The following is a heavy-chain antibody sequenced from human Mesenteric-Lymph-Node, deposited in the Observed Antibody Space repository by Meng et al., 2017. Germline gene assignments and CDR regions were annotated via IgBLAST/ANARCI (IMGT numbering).Heavy chain of an antibody. Sequence: QGPLQQWGEGLLRPSETLSLTCTVSGGSISSGGYYWSWIRQHPGKGLEWIGEIYHSGSTNYNPSLKSRVTISVDESKNQFSLRLSSVTAADTAVYYCARVGAYCGGDCYHPRWGQGTLVTVSS. D-gene: IGHD2-21*02. CDR2: IYHSGST. CDR1: GGSISSGGYY. V-gene: IGHV4-39*07. J-gene: IGHJ4*02. CDR3: ARVGAYCGGDCYHPR.